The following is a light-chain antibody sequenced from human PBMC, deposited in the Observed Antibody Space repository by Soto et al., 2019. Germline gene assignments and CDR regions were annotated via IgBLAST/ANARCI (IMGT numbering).Light chain of an antibody. CDR2: EGS. J-gene: IGLJ1*01. CDR1: SSDVGSYNL. Sequence: QSALTQPASASGSPGQSITISCTGTSSDVGSYNLVSWYQQHPGIAPKLMLYEGSKRPSGVSNRFSGSKSGNTASLTISGLQAEDEADYYCCSYAGSRTYVFGTGTKLTVL. V-gene: IGLV2-23*01. CDR3: CSYAGSRTYV.